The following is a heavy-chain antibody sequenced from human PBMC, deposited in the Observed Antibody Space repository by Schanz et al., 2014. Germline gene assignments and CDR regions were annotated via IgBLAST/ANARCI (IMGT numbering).Heavy chain of an antibody. V-gene: IGHV3-NL1*01. Sequence: GQLAESGGGLVQPGGSLRLSCAASGFAFSVYGMHWVRQAPGKGPEWVSVIYSGIGAYYADSVKDRFTVSRDNSKNTVYLQMNRLRAEDTAVYYCARVHHYDPSGWGYFDYWGQGALVTVSS. CDR2: IYSGIGA. CDR1: GFAFSVYG. D-gene: IGHD3-22*01. CDR3: ARVHHYDPSGWGYFDY. J-gene: IGHJ4*02.